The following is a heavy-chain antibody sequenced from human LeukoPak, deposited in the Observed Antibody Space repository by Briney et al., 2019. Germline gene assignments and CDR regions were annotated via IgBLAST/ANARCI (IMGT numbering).Heavy chain of an antibody. V-gene: IGHV4-31*03. CDR1: VGSISSGTHY. CDR3: ARWGAPRGFDI. CDR2: IYYSGST. J-gene: IGHJ3*02. D-gene: IGHD1-26*01. Sequence: SQTLSLTCTVSVGSISSGTHYWSWIRQHPGKGLEWIGYIYYSGSTYYNLSLKSRVSISVNTSKNQFSLELSSVTAADTAVYYCARWGAPRGFDIWGQGTMVTVSS.